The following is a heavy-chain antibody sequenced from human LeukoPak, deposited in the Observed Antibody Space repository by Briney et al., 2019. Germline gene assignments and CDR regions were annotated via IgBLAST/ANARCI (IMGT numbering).Heavy chain of an antibody. CDR1: GYTFTSYG. V-gene: IGHV1-18*01. J-gene: IGHJ5*02. D-gene: IGHD2-2*01. Sequence: ASVKVSCKASGYTFTSYGISWVRQAPGQGLEWMGWISAYNGNTNYAQKLQGRVTMTTDTSTSTAYMELRSLRSDDTAVYYCARDNHRSTWSWFDPWGQGTLVTVSS. CDR3: ARDNHRSTWSWFDP. CDR2: ISAYNGNT.